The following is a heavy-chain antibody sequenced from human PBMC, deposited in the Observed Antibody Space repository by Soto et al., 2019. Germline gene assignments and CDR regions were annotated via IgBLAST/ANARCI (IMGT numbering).Heavy chain of an antibody. CDR3: SGGVGDAL. CDR2: TNQDGSEK. J-gene: IGHJ4*02. D-gene: IGHD1-26*01. V-gene: IGHV3-7*04. Sequence: EDQLVESGGGLVQPGGSLRLTCAVSGFSFRSDWMNWVRQAPGKGLEWVAHTNQDGSEKYYLDSVKGRFTIFRDNAKNSLYLKMNRLRAEDTAVYYCSGGVGDALWGQGTLVTVSS. CDR1: GFSFRSDW.